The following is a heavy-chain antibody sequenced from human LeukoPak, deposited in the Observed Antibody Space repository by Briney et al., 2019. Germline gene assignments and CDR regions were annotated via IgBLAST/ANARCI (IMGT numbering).Heavy chain of an antibody. CDR2: INSEGSST. CDR1: GFTFSSYW. D-gene: IGHD3-3*01. CDR3: ARWRGGVYFDY. J-gene: IGHJ4*02. Sequence: GGSLRLSCAASGFTFSSYWMHWVRQAPGKGLVWVSRINSEGSSTNYADSVKGRFTISRDNAKNTLYLQMNSLRAEDTAVYYCARWRGGVYFDYWSPGTLVTVSS. V-gene: IGHV3-74*01.